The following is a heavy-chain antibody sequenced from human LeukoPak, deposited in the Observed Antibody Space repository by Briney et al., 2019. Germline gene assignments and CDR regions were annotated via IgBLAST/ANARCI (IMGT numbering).Heavy chain of an antibody. D-gene: IGHD5-12*01. CDR2: ISTHSGKT. Sequence: GAAVKVSCKASGYTFITYDISWVRQAPGQGLDWAGWISTHSGKTNYAHKVQGRVTMTTDTSTSTAYMELRSLTSDDTAIYYCARGGASSGYHYWGQGTLVTVSS. J-gene: IGHJ4*02. CDR3: ARGGASSGYHY. CDR1: GYTFITYD. V-gene: IGHV1-18*01.